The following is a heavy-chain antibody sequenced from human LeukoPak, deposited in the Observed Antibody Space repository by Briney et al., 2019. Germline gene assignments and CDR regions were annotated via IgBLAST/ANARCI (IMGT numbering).Heavy chain of an antibody. D-gene: IGHD3-16*01. Sequence: ASVKVSCKASGYTFTGYYVHWVRQAPGQGLEWMGWISPNSGGTNYAQKFQGRVTMTRDTSISTAYMELSSLRSDDTALYYCARGGDTYDDYGYWGQGTLVTLSA. CDR3: ARGGDTYDDYGY. CDR1: GYTFTGYY. CDR2: ISPNSGGT. V-gene: IGHV1-2*02. J-gene: IGHJ4*02.